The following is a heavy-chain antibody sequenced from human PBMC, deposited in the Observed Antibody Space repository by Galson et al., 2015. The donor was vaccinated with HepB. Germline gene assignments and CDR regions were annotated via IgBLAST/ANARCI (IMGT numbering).Heavy chain of an antibody. CDR3: ARVSRVGYSSSSRYGMDV. J-gene: IGHJ6*02. V-gene: IGHV4-59*01. CDR1: GGSISSYY. Sequence: SETLSLTCTVSGGSISSYYWSWIRQPPGKGLEWIGYIYYSGSTNYNPSLKSRVTISVDTSKNHFSLKLSSVTAADTAVYYCARVSRVGYSSSSRYGMDVWGQGTPVTVSS. D-gene: IGHD6-6*01. CDR2: IYYSGST.